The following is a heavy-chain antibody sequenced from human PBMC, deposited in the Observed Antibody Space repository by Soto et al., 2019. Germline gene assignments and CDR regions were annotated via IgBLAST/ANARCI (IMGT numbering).Heavy chain of an antibody. Sequence: LSLTCAISGDSVSSSSAAWIWIRQSPSRGLEWLGRTYYRSKWNNEYAVSMESRIAINPDTSKNQFSLQLYSVTPEDTAVYYCAGIIWFRGMDVWGQGTPVTVSS. V-gene: IGHV6-1*01. CDR3: AGIIWFRGMDV. J-gene: IGHJ6*02. CDR1: GDSVSSSSAA. D-gene: IGHD3-10*01. CDR2: TYYRSKWNN.